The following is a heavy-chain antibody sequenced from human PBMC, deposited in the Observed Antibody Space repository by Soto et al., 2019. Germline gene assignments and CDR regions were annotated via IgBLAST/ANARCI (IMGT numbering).Heavy chain of an antibody. CDR3: ARGAVNNLYYYYYGMDV. Sequence: PSETLSLTCTVSGGSISSGGYYWSWIRQHPGKGLEWVGYFYNSGSVFYNPSLKSRVTISVDTSKNQFSLKLISVTAADTAVYYCARGAVNNLYYYYYGMDVWGQGTTVTVSS. CDR1: GGSISSGGYY. V-gene: IGHV4-31*03. D-gene: IGHD1-1*01. CDR2: FYNSGSV. J-gene: IGHJ6*02.